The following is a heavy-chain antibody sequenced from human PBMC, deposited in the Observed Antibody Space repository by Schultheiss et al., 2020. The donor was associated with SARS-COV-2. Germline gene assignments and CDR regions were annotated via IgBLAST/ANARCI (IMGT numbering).Heavy chain of an antibody. Sequence: GGSLRLSCAASGFTFSSSWMNWVRQAPGKGLEWVANINVDGTEKNCVDSVEGRFTISRDNAKNSLYLQMNSLRAEDTAVYYCARDGGSGQFDYWGQGTLVTVSS. CDR1: GFTFSSSW. J-gene: IGHJ4*02. D-gene: IGHD6-19*01. CDR3: ARDGGSGQFDY. V-gene: IGHV3-7*01. CDR2: INVDGTEK.